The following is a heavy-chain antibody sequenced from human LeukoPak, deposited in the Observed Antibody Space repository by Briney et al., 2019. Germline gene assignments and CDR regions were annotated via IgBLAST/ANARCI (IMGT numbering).Heavy chain of an antibody. CDR1: GFTFADYA. J-gene: IGHJ4*02. D-gene: IGHD6-19*01. Sequence: GRSLRLSCTASGFTFADYAMSWVRQAPGKGLEWVGFIRSKAYGGTTEYAASVKGRFTISRDDSKSIAYLQMNSLKTEDTAVYYCTRVSSGWYSIDYWGQGTLVTVSS. CDR2: IRSKAYGGTT. V-gene: IGHV3-49*04. CDR3: TRVSSGWYSIDY.